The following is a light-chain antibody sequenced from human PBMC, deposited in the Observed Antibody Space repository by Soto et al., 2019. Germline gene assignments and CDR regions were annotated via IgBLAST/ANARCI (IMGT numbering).Light chain of an antibody. CDR3: QQYGSSPRT. Sequence: EVVLTQSPGTLSLSPGERATLSCRASQSVSNNYLAWYQQKPGQAPRLLIYGASSRATGITDRFSGSGSGTDFTLTISRREPEDFAVYYCQQYGSSPRTFGQGTKLEI. CDR2: GAS. CDR1: QSVSNNY. J-gene: IGKJ2*01. V-gene: IGKV3-20*01.